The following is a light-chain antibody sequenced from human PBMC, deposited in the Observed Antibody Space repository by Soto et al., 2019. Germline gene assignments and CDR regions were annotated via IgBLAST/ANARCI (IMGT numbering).Light chain of an antibody. CDR3: QHYNDWPPAFT. V-gene: IGKV3D-15*01. CDR1: QSLNRN. CDR2: GAS. J-gene: IGKJ3*01. Sequence: EILITQSPATLSVSPGERATLSCRASQSLNRNLAWYQQKPGQAPRLIIYGASTRASGISARFSGSGSGTEFTLTISSLQSEDFALYYCQHYNDWPPAFTFGPGTKVDL.